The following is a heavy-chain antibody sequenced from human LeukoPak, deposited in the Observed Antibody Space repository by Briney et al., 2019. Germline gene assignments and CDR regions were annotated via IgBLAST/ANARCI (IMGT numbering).Heavy chain of an antibody. CDR1: GFTFSSYS. D-gene: IGHD6-13*01. Sequence: PGGSLRLSCAASGFTFSSYSMNWVRQAPGKGLEWVSSISSSSSYIYYADSVKGRFTISRDNAKNSLYLQMNSLRAEDTAVYYCARDLDASRRQQLPSRYWGQGTLVTVSS. V-gene: IGHV3-21*01. CDR3: ARDLDASRRQQLPSRY. CDR2: ISSSSSYI. J-gene: IGHJ4*02.